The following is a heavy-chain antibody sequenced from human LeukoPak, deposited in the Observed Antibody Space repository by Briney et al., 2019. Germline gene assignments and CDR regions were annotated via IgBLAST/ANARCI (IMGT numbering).Heavy chain of an antibody. CDR3: ARGGDYGDLRYFDY. CDR2: IYYRGST. Sequence: SETLSLTCTVSGVSINNYYWSWIRQPPGKGLEWIGYIYYRGSTNYNPSLKSRVTFSVDTSKNQFSLKLNSVTAADTAVYYCARGGDYGDLRYFDYWGQGTLVTVSS. CDR1: GVSINNYY. J-gene: IGHJ4*02. D-gene: IGHD4-17*01. V-gene: IGHV4-59*01.